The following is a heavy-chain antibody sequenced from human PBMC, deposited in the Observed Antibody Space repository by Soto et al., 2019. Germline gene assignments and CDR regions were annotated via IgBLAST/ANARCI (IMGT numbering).Heavy chain of an antibody. CDR2: IYYSGST. J-gene: IGHJ6*03. CDR3: ARDLSGGAARSDHYYYMDV. Sequence: PSETLSLTCTVSGGSISSYYWSWIRQPPGKGLEWIGYIYYSGSTNYNPSLKSRVTISVDTSKSQFSLKLSSVTAADTAVYYCARDLSGGAARSDHYYYMDVWGKGTTVTVSS. D-gene: IGHD6-6*01. V-gene: IGHV4-59*01. CDR1: GGSISSYY.